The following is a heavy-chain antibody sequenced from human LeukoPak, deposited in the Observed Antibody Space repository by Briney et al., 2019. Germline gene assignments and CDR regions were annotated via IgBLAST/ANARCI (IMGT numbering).Heavy chain of an antibody. V-gene: IGHV3-21*01. CDR2: ISSSGGYT. J-gene: IGHJ5*02. CDR1: GFTFHYYG. D-gene: IGHD2-2*02. Sequence: GGSLRLSCAASGFTFHYYGMNWVRQAPGKGLEWVSSISSSGGYTYYADSVKGRFTISRDNAENSLYLQMDSLRAEGTGLYYCARGREPYTNTDWFDPWGQGTLVTVSS. CDR3: ARGREPYTNTDWFDP.